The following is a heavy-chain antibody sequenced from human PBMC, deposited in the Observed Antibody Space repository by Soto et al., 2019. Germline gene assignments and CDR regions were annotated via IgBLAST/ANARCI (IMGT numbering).Heavy chain of an antibody. CDR1: GGSISNYY. V-gene: IGHV4-59*01. CDR3: ARGSGSGYYFAFDY. CDR2: IYYTGST. Sequence: PSETLSLTCTVSGGSISNYYWSWIRQPPGKGPEWIGYIYYTGSTSYNPSLKSRVTISVDTSKNQFSLKLSSVTAADTAVYYCARGSGSGYYFAFDYWGHGTPVTVSS. D-gene: IGHD3-22*01. J-gene: IGHJ4*01.